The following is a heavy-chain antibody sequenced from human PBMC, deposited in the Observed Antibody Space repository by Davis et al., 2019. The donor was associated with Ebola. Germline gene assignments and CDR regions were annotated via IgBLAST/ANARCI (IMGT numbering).Heavy chain of an antibody. CDR3: AKAPGGYYRYYFDY. CDR1: GFTFSSYA. CDR2: ISGSGGST. J-gene: IGHJ4*02. D-gene: IGHD3-10*01. V-gene: IGHV3-23*01. Sequence: PGGSLRLSCAASGFTFSSYAMSWVRQAPGQGLEWVSAISGSGGSTYYADSVKGRFTISSDSSKNTLYLQMNSLIAEDTAVYYCAKAPGGYYRYYFDYWGQGTLVTVSS.